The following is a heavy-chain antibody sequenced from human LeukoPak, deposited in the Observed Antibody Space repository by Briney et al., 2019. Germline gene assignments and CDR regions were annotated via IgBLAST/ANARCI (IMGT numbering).Heavy chain of an antibody. Sequence: SETLSLTCTVSGGSISSYYWSWIRQPPGKGLEWIGYIYYSGSTNYNPSLKSRVTISVDTSKNQFSLKLSSVTAADTAVYYCASDDYYDSSGYYSWGQGTLVTVSS. V-gene: IGHV4-59*01. CDR1: GGSISSYY. CDR3: ASDDYYDSSGYYS. J-gene: IGHJ4*02. D-gene: IGHD3-22*01. CDR2: IYYSGST.